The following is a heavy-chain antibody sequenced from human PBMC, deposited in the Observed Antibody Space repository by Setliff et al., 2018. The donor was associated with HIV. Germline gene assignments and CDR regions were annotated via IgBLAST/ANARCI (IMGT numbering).Heavy chain of an antibody. Sequence: SETLSLTCGLYGGPLSGYCWTWIRQSPEKGLEWIGEINDSGGTKYNPSLMSRLSMSVEKSKNEFSLKVTSLTAADTAVYFCTRGPARRYPGSTVYGLWGQGTPVTVSS. CDR1: GGPLSGYC. J-gene: IGHJ1*01. CDR2: INDSGGT. V-gene: IGHV4-34*01. D-gene: IGHD1-26*01. CDR3: TRGPARRYPGSTVYGL.